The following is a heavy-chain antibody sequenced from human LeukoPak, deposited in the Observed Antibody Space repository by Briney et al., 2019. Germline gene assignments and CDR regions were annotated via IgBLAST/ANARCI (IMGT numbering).Heavy chain of an antibody. D-gene: IGHD5-12*01. CDR1: GFPFSSYS. J-gene: IGHJ6*03. CDR2: ISRSSHYI. Sequence: PGGSLRLLRAASGFPFSSYSMNWVRPAPGKGLEGVSSISRSSHYIYYEDPVKGRFTISRDNAKNSLYLQMNSAIAEDTAGYYCARVGRYSDYMDDWGKGTTVTVSS. CDR3: ARVGRYSDYMDD. V-gene: IGHV3-21*01.